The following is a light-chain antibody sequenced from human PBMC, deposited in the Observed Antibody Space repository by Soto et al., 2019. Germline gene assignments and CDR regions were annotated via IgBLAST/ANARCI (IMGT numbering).Light chain of an antibody. CDR2: LAS. Sequence: DIPMTQSPSSLSASVGDRVTITCRASQSITTYLNWYQQKPGKAPKLLIYLASSLQSGVPSRFSGSGSGTDFTLTIYSLQAEDSATYYCQQSYNTPPDTFGQGTKLEIK. V-gene: IGKV1-39*01. CDR1: QSITTY. CDR3: QQSYNTPPDT. J-gene: IGKJ2*01.